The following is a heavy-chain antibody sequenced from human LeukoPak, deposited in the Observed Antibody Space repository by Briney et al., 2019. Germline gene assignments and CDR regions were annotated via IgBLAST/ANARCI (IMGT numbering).Heavy chain of an antibody. J-gene: IGHJ5*02. CDR2: INAGNGNT. D-gene: IGHD3-10*01. Sequence: GESLQISCKGSGYSSTSYWIGWVRQAPGQRLEWMGWINAGNGNTKYSQKFQGRVTITRDTSASTAYMELSSLRSEDTAVYYCARDRGIRGYNWFDPWGQGTLVTVSS. V-gene: IGHV1-3*01. CDR3: ARDRGIRGYNWFDP. CDR1: GYSSTSYW.